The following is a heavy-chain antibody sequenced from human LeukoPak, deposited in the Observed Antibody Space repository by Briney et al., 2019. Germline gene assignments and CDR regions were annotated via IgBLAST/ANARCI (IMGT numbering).Heavy chain of an antibody. V-gene: IGHV3-48*01. D-gene: IGHD1-26*01. CDR1: GFTLNSYS. J-gene: IGHJ4*02. CDR3: ARGYSGRYDY. CDR2: ISSSSRTI. Sequence: SLSPSRAPSGFTLNSYSTSWVRQAPERRLGWVSYISSSSRTIYYEDSLKGRVPISGDKAKNSLYLQMNSLRAEDTAVYYCARGYSGRYDYWGQGTLVTVSS.